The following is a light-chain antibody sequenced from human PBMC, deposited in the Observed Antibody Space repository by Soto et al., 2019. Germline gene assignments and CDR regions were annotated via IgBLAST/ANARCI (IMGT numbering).Light chain of an antibody. CDR2: EVS. V-gene: IGLV2-14*01. CDR1: SSDVGGYNY. CDR3: SSYTSSSSWV. J-gene: IGLJ3*02. Sequence: QSVLTQPASVSGSPGQSSTISCTGTSSDVGGYNYVSWYQQHPGKAPKLMIYEVSNRHSGVSNRFSGSKSGNTASLTISGLQAEDEADYYCSSYTSSSSWVFGGGTKLTVL.